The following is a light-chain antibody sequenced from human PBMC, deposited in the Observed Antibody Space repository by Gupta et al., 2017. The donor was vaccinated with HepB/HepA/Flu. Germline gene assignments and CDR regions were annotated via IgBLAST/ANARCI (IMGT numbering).Light chain of an antibody. V-gene: IGKV1-12*01. CDR3: QQANSFPRT. CDR1: QDISSW. Sequence: DIQMTQRRSSATASVGDRVTITCRASQDISSWLAWYQQKPGKAPKLLIYAASSLESGVPSRFSGSGSGTDFTLTITSLQPEDSGTYFCQQANSFPRTFGQGTKVEIK. J-gene: IGKJ1*01. CDR2: AAS.